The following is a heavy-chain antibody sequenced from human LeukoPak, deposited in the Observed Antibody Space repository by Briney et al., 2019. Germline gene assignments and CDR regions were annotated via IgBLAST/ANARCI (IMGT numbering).Heavy chain of an antibody. D-gene: IGHD4-17*01. CDR2: IIPIFGTA. J-gene: IGHJ4*02. Sequence: SVKVSCKASGGTFSSYAISWVRQAPGQGLEWMGGIIPIFGTANYAQKFQGRVTITTGESTSTAYMELSSLRSEDTAVYYCAATLLPYGDYWFGRFFDYWGQGTLVTVSS. V-gene: IGHV1-69*05. CDR3: AATLLPYGDYWFGRFFDY. CDR1: GGTFSSYA.